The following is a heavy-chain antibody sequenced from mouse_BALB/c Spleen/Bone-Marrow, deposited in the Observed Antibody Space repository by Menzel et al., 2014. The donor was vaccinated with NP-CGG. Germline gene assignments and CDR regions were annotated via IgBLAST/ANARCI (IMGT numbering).Heavy chain of an antibody. V-gene: IGHV5-17*02. CDR1: GFTFSSFG. Sequence: EVQRVESGGGLVQPGGSRKLSCAASGFTFSSFGMHWVRQAPEKGLEWVAYISSGSSAIYYADTMEGRFTISRDNPKNTLFLQMTSLRSEDTAMYYCARGNYFDYWGQGTTLTVSS. J-gene: IGHJ2*01. CDR3: ARGNYFDY. CDR2: ISSGSSAI.